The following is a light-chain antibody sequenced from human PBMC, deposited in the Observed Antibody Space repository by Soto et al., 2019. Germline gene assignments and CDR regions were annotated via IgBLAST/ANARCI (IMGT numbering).Light chain of an antibody. J-gene: IGKJ1*01. CDR2: KAS. V-gene: IGKV1-5*03. CDR1: ESINIW. CDR3: QQYHIHST. Sequence: DIQMTQSPSTLSASVGDRVTITCRASESINIWLAWFQQKPGKAPKLLISKASTLESGVPSRFSGSGSGTEFTLTISSLQPDDFATYHCQQYHIHSTFGQGTKVDIK.